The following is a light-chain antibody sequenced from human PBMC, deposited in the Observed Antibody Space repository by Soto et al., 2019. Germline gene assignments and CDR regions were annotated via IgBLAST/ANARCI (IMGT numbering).Light chain of an antibody. CDR1: QTVSNQ. V-gene: IGKV3-11*01. Sequence: EMGLTQSPATLSLSPGERASLSCRASQTVSNQLAWYQQKPGQAPRLLIYDAPRRVTGIPARFSGSGSGTDFTLTISGLQPEDFAVYYCQQRYGSSTFGQGTRLEIK. CDR2: DAP. CDR3: QQRYGSST. J-gene: IGKJ5*01.